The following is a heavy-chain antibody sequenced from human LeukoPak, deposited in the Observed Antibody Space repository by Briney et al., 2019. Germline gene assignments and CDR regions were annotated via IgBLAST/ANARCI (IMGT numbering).Heavy chain of an antibody. D-gene: IGHD3-22*01. CDR1: GGTFSSYA. Sequence: GASVKVSCKASGGTFSSYAISWVRQAPGQGLEWMGGIIPIFGTANYAQKFQGRVTITADESTSTAYMELSSLRSEDTAVYYCARDRYGGKETEDYYDSSGYNWFDPWGQGTLVTVSS. J-gene: IGHJ5*02. CDR3: ARDRYGGKETEDYYDSSGYNWFDP. CDR2: IIPIFGTA. V-gene: IGHV1-69*13.